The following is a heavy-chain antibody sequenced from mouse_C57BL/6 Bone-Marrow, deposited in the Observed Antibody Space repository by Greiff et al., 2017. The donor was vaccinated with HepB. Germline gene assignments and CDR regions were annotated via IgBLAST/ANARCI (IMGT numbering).Heavy chain of an antibody. CDR2: IWRGGST. CDR3: SKSPRFAY. CDR1: GFSLTSYG. J-gene: IGHJ3*01. V-gene: IGHV2-5*01. Sequence: QVQLQQSGPGLVQPSQSLSITCTVSGFSLTSYGVHWVRQSPGKGLEWLGVIWRGGSTDYNAAFMSRLSITKDNSKSHVLFKMNSLQADDTAIYYFSKSPRFAYWGQGTLVTVSA.